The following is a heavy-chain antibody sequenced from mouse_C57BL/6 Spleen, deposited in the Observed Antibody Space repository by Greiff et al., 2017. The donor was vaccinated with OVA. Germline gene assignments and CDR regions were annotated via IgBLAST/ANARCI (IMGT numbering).Heavy chain of an antibody. J-gene: IGHJ2*01. CDR1: GYTFTSYG. CDR3: ARSGSTGTYLDY. V-gene: IGHV1-81*01. Sequence: VQLKESGAELARPGASVKLSCKASGYTFTSYGISWVKQRTGQGLEWIGEIYPRSGNTYYNEKFKGKATLTADKSSSTAYMELRSLTSEDPAVYFCARSGSTGTYLDYWGQGTTLTVSS. CDR2: IYPRSGNT. D-gene: IGHD1-1*01.